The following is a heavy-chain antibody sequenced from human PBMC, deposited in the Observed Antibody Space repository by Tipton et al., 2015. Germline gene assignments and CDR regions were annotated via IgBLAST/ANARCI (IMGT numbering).Heavy chain of an antibody. V-gene: IGHV4-39*01. D-gene: IGHD4-11*01. Sequence: TLSLTCTVSGDFISSGAYYWGWIRQPPGKGLEWIGSIYYSGSTYYSPSFESRVTVFVDTPKNQFSLKLSSVTAADTAVYYCARLAPGYSNYVWFDPWGQGTLVTVSS. J-gene: IGHJ5*02. CDR3: ARLAPGYSNYVWFDP. CDR2: IYYSGST. CDR1: GDFISSGAYY.